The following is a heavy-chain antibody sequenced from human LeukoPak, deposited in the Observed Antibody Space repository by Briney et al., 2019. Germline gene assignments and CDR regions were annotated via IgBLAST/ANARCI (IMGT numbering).Heavy chain of an antibody. J-gene: IGHJ1*01. D-gene: IGHD3-22*01. CDR3: AKDDSSGYYPEYFQH. CDR2: VRYDGSNK. V-gene: IGHV3-30*02. Sequence: GGSLRLSCAASGFTFSSYSMNWVRQAPGKGLEWVAFVRYDGSNKYYTDSVKGRFTISRDNSKNTLYLQMNSLRAEDTAVYYCAKDDSSGYYPEYFQHWGQGTLVTVSS. CDR1: GFTFSSYS.